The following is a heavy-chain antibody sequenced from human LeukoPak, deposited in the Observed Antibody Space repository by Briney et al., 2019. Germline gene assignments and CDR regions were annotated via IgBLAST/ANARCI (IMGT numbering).Heavy chain of an antibody. CDR1: GFTVSSYA. Sequence: GGSLRLSCAASGFTVSSYAMSWVRQAPGKGLEWVSAISGSGGSTYYADSVKGRFTISRDNSKTTLYLQMNSLRAEDTAVYYCAKNLSRIAVAGSLGYWGQGTLVTVSS. CDR2: ISGSGGST. CDR3: AKNLSRIAVAGSLGY. V-gene: IGHV3-23*01. D-gene: IGHD6-19*01. J-gene: IGHJ4*02.